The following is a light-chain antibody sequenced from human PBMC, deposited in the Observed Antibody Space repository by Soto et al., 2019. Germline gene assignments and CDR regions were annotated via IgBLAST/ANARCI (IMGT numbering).Light chain of an antibody. J-gene: IGKJ4*01. V-gene: IGKV3-15*01. CDR1: QSVSSN. CDR2: ATS. Sequence: EIVMTQSPATLSASPGERASLSCRASQSVSSNLAWYRQKPGQTPRLLIYATSTRATGIPARFSGSGSGTEFTLTISSLQSEDFAVYYCQHYNNWPLTFGGGTKVDI. CDR3: QHYNNWPLT.